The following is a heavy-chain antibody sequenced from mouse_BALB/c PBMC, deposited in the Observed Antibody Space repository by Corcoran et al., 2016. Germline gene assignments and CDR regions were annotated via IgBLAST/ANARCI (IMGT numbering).Heavy chain of an antibody. CDR1: GYTFTNYG. CDR2: INTYTGEP. V-gene: IGHV9-1*02. Sequence: QIQLVQSGPELKKPGETVKISCKASGYTFTNYGMNWVKQAPGKGLKWMGWINTYTGEPTYADDFKGRFAISLETSASTAYLQINNLKNEDMATYFCARDDSAWFAYWGQGTLVTVSA. D-gene: IGHD2-13*01. CDR3: ARDDSAWFAY. J-gene: IGHJ3*01.